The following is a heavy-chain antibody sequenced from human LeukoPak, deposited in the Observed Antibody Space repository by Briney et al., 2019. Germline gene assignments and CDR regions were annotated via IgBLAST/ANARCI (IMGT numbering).Heavy chain of an antibody. CDR2: VSGSGGST. D-gene: IGHD2-2*01. J-gene: IGHJ4*02. V-gene: IGHV3-23*01. Sequence: SGGPLRLSCAASGFTFSSYAMSWVRQAPGKGLEWVSAVSGSGGSTYYADSVKGRFTISRDNSKNTLYLQMNSLRAEDTAVYYCAKTDCSSTSCYYFDYWGQGTLVTVSS. CDR3: AKTDCSSTSCYYFDY. CDR1: GFTFSSYA.